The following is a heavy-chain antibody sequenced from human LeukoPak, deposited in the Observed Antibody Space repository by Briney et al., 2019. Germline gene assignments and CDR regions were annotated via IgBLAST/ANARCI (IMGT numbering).Heavy chain of an antibody. CDR1: GFTVSSNY. D-gene: IGHD5-18*01. Sequence: GGSLRLSCAASGFTVSSNYMSWVRQAPGKGLEWVSVIYSGGSTYYADSVKGRFTTSRDNSRNTLYLQMNSLRAEDTAVYYCARRDRDTAGAFDIWGQGTMVTVSS. CDR2: IYSGGST. V-gene: IGHV3-53*01. J-gene: IGHJ3*02. CDR3: ARRDRDTAGAFDI.